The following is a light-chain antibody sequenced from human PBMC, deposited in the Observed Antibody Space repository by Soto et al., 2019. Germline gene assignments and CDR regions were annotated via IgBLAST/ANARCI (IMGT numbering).Light chain of an antibody. Sequence: EIVLTQSPGTLSLSPGERATLSCRASQTVSSNNDVDWYQQKPGQAPRLPIYGASNRATGIPDRFSGSGSGTDFTLTISRLEPEDSAVYYCHQYDTAPHTFGQGTKLEIK. CDR1: QTVSSNN. CDR3: HQYDTAPHT. J-gene: IGKJ2*01. V-gene: IGKV3-20*01. CDR2: GAS.